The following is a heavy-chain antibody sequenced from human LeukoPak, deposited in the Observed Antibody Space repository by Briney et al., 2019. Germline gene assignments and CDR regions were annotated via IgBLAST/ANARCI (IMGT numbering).Heavy chain of an antibody. V-gene: IGHV1-46*01. CDR3: ARPRVGATYYFDY. CDR1: GYTFTSYY. Sequence: ASEKVSCKASGYTFTSYYMHWVRQAPGQGLEWMGIINPSGGSTSYAQKFQGRVTMTRDMSTSTVYMELSSLRSEDTAVYYCARPRVGATYYFDYWGQGTLVTVSS. CDR2: INPSGGST. D-gene: IGHD1-26*01. J-gene: IGHJ4*02.